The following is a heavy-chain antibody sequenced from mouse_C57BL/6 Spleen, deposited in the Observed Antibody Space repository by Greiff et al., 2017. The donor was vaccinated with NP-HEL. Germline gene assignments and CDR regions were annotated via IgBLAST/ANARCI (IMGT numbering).Heavy chain of an antibody. D-gene: IGHD1-1*01. CDR3: ASYYGSSSY. CDR2: IDPSDSYT. V-gene: IGHV1-50*01. Sequence: VQLQQPGAELVKPGASVKLSCKASGYTFTSYWMQWVKQRPGQGLEWIGEIDPSDSYTNYNQKFKGKATLTVDTSSSTAYMQLSSLTSEDSAVYYCASYYGSSSYWGQGTTLTVSS. CDR1: GYTFTSYW. J-gene: IGHJ2*01.